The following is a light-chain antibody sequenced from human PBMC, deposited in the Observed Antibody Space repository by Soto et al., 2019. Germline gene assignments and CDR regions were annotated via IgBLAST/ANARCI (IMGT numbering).Light chain of an antibody. V-gene: IGKV3D-20*02. Sequence: EIVLTQSPGTLTLSPGESAALSCRASKTISNNYLVWYWHKPGQAPRLLIYAVSSRASGIPDRFSGSGSGTDFALTIARLWPEDSAEDYCQQRSNSPWTFGQGTRVAI. J-gene: IGKJ1*01. CDR2: AVS. CDR3: QQRSNSPWT. CDR1: KTISNNY.